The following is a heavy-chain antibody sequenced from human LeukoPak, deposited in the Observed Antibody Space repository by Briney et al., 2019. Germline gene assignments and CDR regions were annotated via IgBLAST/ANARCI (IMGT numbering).Heavy chain of an antibody. Sequence: GRSLRPSCAASGFTSSSDAMSWVRQAPGKGLEWVSAISGSVGSTYYADSVTGRFTISRDNSKNTLYLQMNSLRAEDTAVYYCAKGKAELRFLEWLYLFDYWGQGTLVTVSS. V-gene: IGHV3-23*01. CDR2: ISGSVGST. D-gene: IGHD3-3*01. CDR1: GFTSSSDA. J-gene: IGHJ4*02. CDR3: AKGKAELRFLEWLYLFDY.